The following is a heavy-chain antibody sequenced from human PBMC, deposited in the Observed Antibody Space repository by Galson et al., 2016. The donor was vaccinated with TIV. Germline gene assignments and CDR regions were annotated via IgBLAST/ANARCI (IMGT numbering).Heavy chain of an antibody. V-gene: IGHV4-38-2*02. CDR1: GFSISSGYH. CDR2: IYHTGST. D-gene: IGHD5-18*01. J-gene: IGHJ4*02. CDR3: ARDSEHGYSYGY. Sequence: SETLSPTCAVSGFSISSGYHWGWIRQPPGKGLEWIGSIYHTGSTYYNPSLKSRVTISVDTSQNHFSLKLSSVTAADTAVYYCARDSEHGYSYGYWGQGTLATVTS.